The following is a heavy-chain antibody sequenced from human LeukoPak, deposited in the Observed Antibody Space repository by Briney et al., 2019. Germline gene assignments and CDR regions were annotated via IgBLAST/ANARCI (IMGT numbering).Heavy chain of an antibody. J-gene: IGHJ4*02. D-gene: IGHD3-22*01. CDR3: AKDRSITMINLLDY. CDR1: GFTFSSYG. V-gene: IGHV3-33*06. CDR2: IWYDGSNK. Sequence: GESLKISCAASGFTFSSYGMHWVRQAPGKGLEWVAVIWYDGSNKYYADSVKGRFTISRDNSKNTLYLQMNSLRAEDTAVYYCAKDRSITMINLLDYWGQGTLVTVSS.